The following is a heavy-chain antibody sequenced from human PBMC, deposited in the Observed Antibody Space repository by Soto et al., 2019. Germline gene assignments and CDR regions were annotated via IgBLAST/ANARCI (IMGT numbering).Heavy chain of an antibody. CDR1: GGSISSGGYY. Sequence: QVQLQESGPGLVKPSQTLSLTCTVSGGSISSGGYYWSWIRQHPGKVLEWIGYIYYSGSTYYNPSLKSRVTISVDTSKNQFSLKLSSVTAADTAVYYCARAPAAAGNRQYYFDYWGQGTLVTVSS. D-gene: IGHD6-13*01. V-gene: IGHV4-31*03. CDR2: IYYSGST. J-gene: IGHJ4*02. CDR3: ARAPAAAGNRQYYFDY.